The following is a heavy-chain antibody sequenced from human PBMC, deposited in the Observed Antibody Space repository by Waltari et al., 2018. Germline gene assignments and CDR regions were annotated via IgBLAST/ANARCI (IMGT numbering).Heavy chain of an antibody. Sequence: EVQLVESGGGLVKPGGSLRLSCAASGFTFSSYSMNWVRQAPGKGLEWVSSISSSSSYIYYADSVKGRFTISRDNAKNSLYLQMNSLRAEDTAVYYCARDGRGVAAAVTYYYYGMDVWGQGTTVTVSS. CDR1: GFTFSSYS. J-gene: IGHJ6*02. D-gene: IGHD6-13*01. V-gene: IGHV3-21*01. CDR2: ISSSSSYI. CDR3: ARDGRGVAAAVTYYYYGMDV.